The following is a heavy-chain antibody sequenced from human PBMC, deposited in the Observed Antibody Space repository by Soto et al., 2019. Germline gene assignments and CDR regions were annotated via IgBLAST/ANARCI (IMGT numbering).Heavy chain of an antibody. CDR2: ISSSGSTI. Sequence: QVQLVESGGGLVKPGGSLRLSCAASGFTFSDYYMSWIRQAPGKGLKWVSYISSSGSTIYYADSVKGRFTISRDNAKNSLYLQMNSLRAEDTAVYYCAREYCSSTSCYLGDAFDIWGQGTMVTVSS. J-gene: IGHJ3*02. V-gene: IGHV3-11*01. CDR3: AREYCSSTSCYLGDAFDI. D-gene: IGHD2-2*01. CDR1: GFTFSDYY.